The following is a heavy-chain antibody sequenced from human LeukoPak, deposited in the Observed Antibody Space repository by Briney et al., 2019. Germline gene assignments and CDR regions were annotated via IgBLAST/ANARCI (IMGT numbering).Heavy chain of an antibody. Sequence: GGSLRLSCAASGFTFSDHYMDWVRQAPGEGLEWVGRTRNKANNYNTEYAASVKGRFTISRDDSKNSLCLQMNSLKTEDTAVYYCTRRSYSSGWYTDYWGQGTLVTVSS. D-gene: IGHD6-19*01. J-gene: IGHJ4*02. CDR1: GFTFSDHY. CDR3: TRRSYSSGWYTDY. V-gene: IGHV3-72*01. CDR2: TRNKANNYNT.